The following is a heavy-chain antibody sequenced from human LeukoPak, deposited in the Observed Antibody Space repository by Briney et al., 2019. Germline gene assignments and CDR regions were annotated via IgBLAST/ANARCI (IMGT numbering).Heavy chain of an antibody. J-gene: IGHJ4*02. CDR1: GGSISGSNYY. D-gene: IGHD3-10*01. CDR2: IYYSGST. Sequence: PSETLSLTCTVSGGSISGSNYYWGWIRQPPGKGLEWIGTIYYSGSTYYNPSLKSRVTISVDTSNNQFSLKLSSVTAADTAVYYCARLLYYYGSGSFDYWGQGTLVTVSS. CDR3: ARLLYYYGSGSFDY. V-gene: IGHV4-39*07.